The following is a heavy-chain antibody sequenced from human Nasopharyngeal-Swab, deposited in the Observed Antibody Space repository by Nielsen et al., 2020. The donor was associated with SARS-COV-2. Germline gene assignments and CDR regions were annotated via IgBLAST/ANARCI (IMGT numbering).Heavy chain of an antibody. V-gene: IGHV4-31*02. CDR3: ARATMIVVVIGAFDI. Sequence: WIRQPPGKGLEWIGYIYYSGSTYCNPSLKSRVTISVDTSKNQFSLKLSSVTAADTAVYYCARATMIVVVIGAFDIWGQGTMVTVSS. J-gene: IGHJ3*02. D-gene: IGHD3-22*01. CDR2: IYYSGST.